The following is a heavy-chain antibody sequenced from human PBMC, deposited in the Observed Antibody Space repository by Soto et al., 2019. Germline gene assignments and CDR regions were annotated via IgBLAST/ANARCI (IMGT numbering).Heavy chain of an antibody. CDR1: GGSFTSNNW. V-gene: IGHV4-4*02. CDR3: ASRDPGTSVDY. D-gene: IGHD1-7*01. Sequence: SETLSLTCAVSGGSFTSNNWWTWVRQPPGQGLEWIGEIYRTGSTNYNPSLKSRVTISLDKSENQFSLKVTSLTATDTAVYYCASRDPGTSVDYWGQGTLVTVS. J-gene: IGHJ4*02. CDR2: IYRTGST.